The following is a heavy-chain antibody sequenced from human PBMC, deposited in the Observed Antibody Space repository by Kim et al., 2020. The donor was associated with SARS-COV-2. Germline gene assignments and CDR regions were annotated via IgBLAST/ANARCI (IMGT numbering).Heavy chain of an antibody. D-gene: IGHD6-19*01. J-gene: IGHJ4*02. CDR1: GFTFSNYA. CDR3: ARDFGRTTVAPTY. CDR2: IRGSGGDT. Sequence: GGSLRLSCAVSGFTFSNYAMSWVRQAPGKGLEWVSTIRGSGGDTFYAGSVRGRFSISRDNSENTLYLNMNSLRVEDTAVYYCARDFGRTTVAPTYLGQGT. V-gene: IGHV3-23*01.